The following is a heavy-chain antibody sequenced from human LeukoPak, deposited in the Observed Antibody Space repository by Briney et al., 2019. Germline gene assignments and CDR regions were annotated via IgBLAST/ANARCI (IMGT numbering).Heavy chain of an antibody. D-gene: IGHD2-2*02. J-gene: IGHJ5*02. CDR2: INPNSGGT. Sequence: GASVKVSCKASGYTFTGYYMHWVRQAPGQGLEWMGWINPNSGGTNYAQKFQGRVTMTRDTSISTAYMELSRLGSDDTAVYYCASILYCSSTSCYTDFTRDWFDPWGQGTLVTVSS. CDR3: ASILYCSSTSCYTDFTRDWFDP. CDR1: GYTFTGYY. V-gene: IGHV1-2*02.